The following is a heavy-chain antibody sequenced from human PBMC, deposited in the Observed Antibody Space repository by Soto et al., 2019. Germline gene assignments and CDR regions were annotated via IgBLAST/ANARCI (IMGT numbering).Heavy chain of an antibody. V-gene: IGHV1-18*01. CDR3: ARVPLGYCSGGSCYSIDY. D-gene: IGHD2-15*01. CDR2: ISAYNGNT. CDR1: GYTFTSYG. Sequence: ASVEVSCKXSGYTFTSYGISWVRQAPGQGLEWMGWISAYNGNTNYAQKLQGRVTMTTDTSTSTAYMELRSLRSDDTAVYYCARVPLGYCSGGSCYSIDYWGQGTLVTVSS. J-gene: IGHJ4*02.